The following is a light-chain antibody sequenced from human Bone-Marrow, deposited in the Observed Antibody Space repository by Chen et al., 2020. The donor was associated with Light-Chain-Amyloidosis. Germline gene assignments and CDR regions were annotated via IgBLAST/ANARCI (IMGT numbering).Light chain of an antibody. V-gene: IGLV2-14*01. CDR1: SRDVGGDNH. Sequence: QSALTQPASVSGSPAQSITISCTGTSRDVGGDNHVSWYQQHPDKAPKLMIYEVTNRPSWVPDRFSGSKSDNTASLTISGLQTEDEADYFCSSYTITNTLVFGSGTSVTVL. CDR2: EVT. CDR3: SSYTITNTLV. J-gene: IGLJ1*01.